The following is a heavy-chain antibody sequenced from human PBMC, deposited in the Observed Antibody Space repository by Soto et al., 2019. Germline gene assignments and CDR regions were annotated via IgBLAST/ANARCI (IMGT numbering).Heavy chain of an antibody. V-gene: IGHV1-18*01. Sequence: SVKGSCKASGYTFTSDGSSWVRQAPGQGLEWMGWISAYNGNTNYAQKLQGRVTMTTDTSTSTAYMELRSLRSDDTAVYFCARDIVGVPWTPQVFDIWGNRTTVPVSS. D-gene: IGHD1-26*01. CDR2: ISAYNGNT. J-gene: IGHJ3*02. CDR3: ARDIVGVPWTPQVFDI. CDR1: GYTFTSDG.